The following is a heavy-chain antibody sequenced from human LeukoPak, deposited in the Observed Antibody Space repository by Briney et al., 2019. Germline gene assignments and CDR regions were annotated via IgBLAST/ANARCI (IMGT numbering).Heavy chain of an antibody. Sequence: SETLSLTCTVSGGSISSNSYYWGWIRQPPGRGLEWIGNIYYSGSTYYNPSLKSRVTISVDTSKNHFSLKLSSVTAADTAVYYCARTTVTTDRSFDYWGQGTLVTVSS. CDR1: GGSISSNSYY. J-gene: IGHJ4*02. V-gene: IGHV4-39*07. D-gene: IGHD4-17*01. CDR2: IYYSGST. CDR3: ARTTVTTDRSFDY.